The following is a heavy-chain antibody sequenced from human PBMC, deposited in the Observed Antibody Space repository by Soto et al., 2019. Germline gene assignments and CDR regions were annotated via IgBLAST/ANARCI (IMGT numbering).Heavy chain of an antibody. J-gene: IGHJ3*02. CDR1: GGSISGAGYH. V-gene: IGHV4-31*03. CDR3: ARGEPGLDI. D-gene: IGHD1-1*01. Sequence: SETLSLTCTVSGGSISGAGYHWTWIHQHPGKGLEWIGYIFYNGGTFYNPSLKSRVTFSVDTSKNQFSLKLSSVTAADTALYYCARGEPGLDIWGQGTMVTVSS. CDR2: IFYNGGT.